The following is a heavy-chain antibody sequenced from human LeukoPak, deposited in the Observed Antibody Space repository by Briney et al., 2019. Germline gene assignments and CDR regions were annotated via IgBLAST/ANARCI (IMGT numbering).Heavy chain of an antibody. D-gene: IGHD2-2*01. Sequence: GASVKVSCKASGYTFTSYDINWVRQVTGQGLEWMGWMNPNSGNTGYAQKFQGRVTMTRNTSISTAYMELSSLRSEDTAVYYCARDGPIVVVPAASNFDYWGQGTLVTVSS. CDR3: ARDGPIVVVPAASNFDY. V-gene: IGHV1-8*01. CDR1: GYTFTSYD. J-gene: IGHJ4*02. CDR2: MNPNSGNT.